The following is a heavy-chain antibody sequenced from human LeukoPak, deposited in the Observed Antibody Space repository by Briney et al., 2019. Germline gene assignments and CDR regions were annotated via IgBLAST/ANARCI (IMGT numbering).Heavy chain of an antibody. CDR2: MNPNSGNT. V-gene: IGHV1-8*02. CDR1: GYTFTGYY. Sequence: ASVKVSCKASGYTFTGYYMHWVRQATGQGLEWMGWMNPNSGNTGYAQKFQGRVTMTRNTSISTAYMELSSLRSEDTAVYYCARPRLGGQNGRFDYWGQGTLVTVSS. CDR3: ARPRLGGQNGRFDY. J-gene: IGHJ4*02. D-gene: IGHD2-15*01.